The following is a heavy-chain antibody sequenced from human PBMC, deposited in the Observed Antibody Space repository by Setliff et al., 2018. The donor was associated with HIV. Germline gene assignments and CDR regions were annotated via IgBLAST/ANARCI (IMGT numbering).Heavy chain of an antibody. CDR3: ARHSPTYCSGTSCYDNWFDP. D-gene: IGHD2-2*01. J-gene: IGHJ5*02. CDR2: IYYSGST. V-gene: IGHV4-39*01. CDR1: GVSISSTNYY. Sequence: SETLSLTCTVSGVSISSTNYYWGWIRQPPGKGLEWIGTIYYSGSTYYNPSLKSRVTISVDTSKNQFSLKLSSVTAADTAVYYCARHSPTYCSGTSCYDNWFDPWGQGTLGTSPQ.